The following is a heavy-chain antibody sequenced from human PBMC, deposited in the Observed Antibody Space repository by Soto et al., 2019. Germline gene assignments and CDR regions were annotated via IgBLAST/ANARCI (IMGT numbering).Heavy chain of an antibody. Sequence: QVQLQESGPGLVEPSQTLSLTCTVSAVSISNDGYFWTWIRQRPGKGPEWIGYISNSGSSFSNPALRSRLAFSIDTSKNPFSLKLTSMTAADTAIYYCASRVPRRSSLGVFDYWGHGTLVTVSS. CDR3: ASRVPRRSSLGVFDY. D-gene: IGHD3-16*01. V-gene: IGHV4-31*03. CDR2: ISNSGSS. CDR1: AVSISNDGYF. J-gene: IGHJ4*01.